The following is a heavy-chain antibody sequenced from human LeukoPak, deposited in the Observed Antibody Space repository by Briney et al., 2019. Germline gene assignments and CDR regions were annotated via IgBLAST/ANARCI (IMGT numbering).Heavy chain of an antibody. J-gene: IGHJ4*02. CDR3: ARVILGSGWYNFDY. V-gene: IGHV4-59*01. D-gene: IGHD6-19*01. Sequence: PSETLSLTCTVSGGSISSYYWSWIRQPPGKGLEWIGYIYYSGSTNYNPSLKSRVTISVDTSKNQFSLKLSSVTAADTAVYYCARVILGSGWYNFDYWGQGTLVTVSS. CDR2: IYYSGST. CDR1: GGSISSYY.